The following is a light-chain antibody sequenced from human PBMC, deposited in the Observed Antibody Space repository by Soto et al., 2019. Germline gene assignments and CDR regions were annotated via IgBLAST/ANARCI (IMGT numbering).Light chain of an antibody. Sequence: QSVLTQPASVSGSPGQSITISCTGTSSDVGNYNLVSWYQHHPGKAPKLMIYDGSKRPSGVSNRFSGSKSGNTASLTISGLRAEDECDYYCCSYATTSTYVFGTGTKLTVL. CDR1: SSDVGNYNL. J-gene: IGLJ1*01. V-gene: IGLV2-23*01. CDR3: CSYATTSTYV. CDR2: DGS.